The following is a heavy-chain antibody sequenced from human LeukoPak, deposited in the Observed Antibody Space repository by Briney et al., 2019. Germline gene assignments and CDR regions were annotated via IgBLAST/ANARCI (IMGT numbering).Heavy chain of an antibody. D-gene: IGHD3-10*01. CDR2: LSGSGGTT. CDR3: AKDRAYGFDI. CDR1: GFTFSSYG. V-gene: IGHV3-23*01. J-gene: IGHJ3*02. Sequence: TGGSLRLSCAASGFTFSSYGMSWVRQAPGKGLEWVSALSGSGGTTYNADPVKGRFTISRDNSKNTLYLQMNSLRVEDTAVYYCAKDRAYGFDIWGQGTMVTVSS.